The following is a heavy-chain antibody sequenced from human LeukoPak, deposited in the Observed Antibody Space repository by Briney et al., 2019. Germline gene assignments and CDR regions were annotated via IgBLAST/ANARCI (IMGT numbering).Heavy chain of an antibody. J-gene: IGHJ4*02. Sequence: PSETLSLTCTVSGGSISSYYWSWIRQPPGKGLEWIGYIYYSGSTNYNPSLKSRVTISVDTSKNQFSLKLSSVTAADTAVYYCASRVNYDGYFDYWGQGTLVTVSS. CDR1: GGSISSYY. D-gene: IGHD4-23*01. CDR3: ASRVNYDGYFDY. CDR2: IYYSGST. V-gene: IGHV4-59*08.